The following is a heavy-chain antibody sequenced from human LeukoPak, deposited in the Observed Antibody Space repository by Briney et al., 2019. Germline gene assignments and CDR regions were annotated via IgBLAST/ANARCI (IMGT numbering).Heavy chain of an antibody. CDR2: IFYSGST. Sequence: KPSETLSLTCTVSGGSISSYYWSWIRQPPGKRLEWIGYIFYSGSTNYNPSLESRVTISVDTSKNQFSLKLSSVTAADTAVYYCARDVVSHSGTYYFAYWGQGTLVTVSS. V-gene: IGHV4-59*01. D-gene: IGHD1-26*01. J-gene: IGHJ4*02. CDR1: GGSISSYY. CDR3: ARDVVSHSGTYYFAY.